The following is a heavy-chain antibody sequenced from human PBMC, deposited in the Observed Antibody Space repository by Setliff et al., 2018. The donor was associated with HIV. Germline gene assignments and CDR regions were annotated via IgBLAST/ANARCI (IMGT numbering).Heavy chain of an antibody. CDR2: ISSGSSYI. CDR1: GFTFSSYE. D-gene: IGHD5-12*01. J-gene: IGHJ4*02. V-gene: IGHV3-21*01. CDR3: VREAGASGGFDRADFDY. Sequence: PGGSLRLSCAASGFTFSSYEMNWVRQAPGKGLEWVSSISSGSSYIYYADSLKGRFTISRDDAENSLYLQMSILRADDTALYYCVREAGASGGFDRADFDYWGQGTLVTVSS.